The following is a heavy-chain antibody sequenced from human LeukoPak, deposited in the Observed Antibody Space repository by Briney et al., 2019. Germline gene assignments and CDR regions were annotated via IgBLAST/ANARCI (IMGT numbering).Heavy chain of an antibody. D-gene: IGHD6-13*01. J-gene: IGHJ4*02. CDR3: AKDGSSWPFFES. Sequence: PSETLSLTCSVSGGPMSIFYWSGIRQPAGKGVEGVGRIYGSGTTNYNPALQSRVTMSVDTSKKQFSLKVTSVTAADTAVYYCAKDGSSWPFFESWGQGTLVTVSS. V-gene: IGHV4-4*07. CDR1: GGPMSIFY. CDR2: IYGSGTT.